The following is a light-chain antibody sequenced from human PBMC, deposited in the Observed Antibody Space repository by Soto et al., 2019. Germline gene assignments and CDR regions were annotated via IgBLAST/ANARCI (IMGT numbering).Light chain of an antibody. CDR2: EVV. CDR3: KSYAGSNTYV. V-gene: IGLV2-8*01. J-gene: IGLJ1*01. Sequence: QSVLTQPPSASGSPGQSVTISCTGTKNDIGVYDFVPWYQHHPGKAPRLIIYEVVQRPSGVPDRFSGSKSGNTASLTVSGLQAADEGDYFCKSYAGSNTYVFGSGTKVTVL. CDR1: KNDIGVYDF.